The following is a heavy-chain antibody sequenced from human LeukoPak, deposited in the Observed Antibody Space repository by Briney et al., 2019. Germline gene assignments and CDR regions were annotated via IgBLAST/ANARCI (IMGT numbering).Heavy chain of an antibody. Sequence: GGSLRLSCAASGFTFSSYSMNWVRQAPGKGLEWVSSISSSSSYIYYADSVKGRFTISRDNAKNSLYLQMNSLRAEGTAVYYCARDYYDFWSGYYTGSSLDVWGKGTTVTVSS. CDR3: ARDYYDFWSGYYTGSSLDV. CDR1: GFTFSSYS. CDR2: ISSSSSYI. J-gene: IGHJ6*04. D-gene: IGHD3-3*01. V-gene: IGHV3-21*01.